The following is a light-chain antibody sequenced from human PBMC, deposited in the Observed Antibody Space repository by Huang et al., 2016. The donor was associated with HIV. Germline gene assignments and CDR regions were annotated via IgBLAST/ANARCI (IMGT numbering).Light chain of an antibody. CDR3: QQYNNWPPLT. J-gene: IGKJ4*01. V-gene: IGKV3-15*01. CDR2: AAS. Sequence: EIVMTQSPATLSVSPGETATLTCRPSQSVSSNLAWYQQKPGQGPRLRIYAASTRAPGMPARFSGSGFVTEFTLTISSLQSEDFAVYYCQQYNNWPPLTFGGGTKV. CDR1: QSVSSN.